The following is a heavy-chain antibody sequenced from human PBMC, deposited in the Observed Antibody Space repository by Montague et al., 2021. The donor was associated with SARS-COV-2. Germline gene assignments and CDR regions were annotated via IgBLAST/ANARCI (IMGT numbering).Heavy chain of an antibody. CDR3: ASSYYYGSGTYVYNYYMDV. D-gene: IGHD3-10*01. Sequence: SETLSLTCTVSGASVSSSPYYWGRIRQPPGRGLEWVGSISYRGRTYFSPSLKSRLTISVDSSENQFSLRLSSVTAADTAVYYCASSYYYGSGTYVYNYYMDVWGKGTTVTVSS. CDR1: GASVSSSPYY. V-gene: IGHV4-39*01. J-gene: IGHJ6*03. CDR2: ISYRGRT.